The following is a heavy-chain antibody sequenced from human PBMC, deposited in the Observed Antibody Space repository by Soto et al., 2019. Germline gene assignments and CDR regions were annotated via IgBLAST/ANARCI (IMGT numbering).Heavy chain of an antibody. CDR1: GYTFTGYY. D-gene: IGHD5-18*01. CDR2: INPKSGGT. V-gene: IGHV1-2*02. J-gene: IGHJ3*02. Sequence: QVQLVQSGAEVKKPGASVKVSCKASGYTFTGYYMHWVRQAPGQGREWMGWINPKSGGTNYAQKFQGRVTMTRDTSISTAYIELSRLRSDDTAVYYCARDRAGDTALTGPRGDAFDIWGQGTMVTVSS. CDR3: ARDRAGDTALTGPRGDAFDI.